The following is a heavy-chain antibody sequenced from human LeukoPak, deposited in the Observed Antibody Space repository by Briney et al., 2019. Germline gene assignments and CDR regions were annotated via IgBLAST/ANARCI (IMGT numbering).Heavy chain of an antibody. Sequence: GGSLRLSCAASGFTFSSYEMDWVRQAPGKGLEWVSYISSSGSTIYYADSVKGRFTISRDNAKNSLFLQMNSLRAEDTAVYYCARGSFLITFGGFIGWGQGTLVTVSS. J-gene: IGHJ4*02. CDR3: ARGSFLITFGGFIG. V-gene: IGHV3-48*03. CDR2: ISSSGSTI. CDR1: GFTFSSYE. D-gene: IGHD3-16*02.